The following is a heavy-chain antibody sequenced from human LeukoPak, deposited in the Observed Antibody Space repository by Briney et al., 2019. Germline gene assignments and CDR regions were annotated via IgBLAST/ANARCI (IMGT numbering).Heavy chain of an antibody. CDR3: AGLFDYGDSHYYYYYMDV. CDR2: INHSGST. D-gene: IGHD4-17*01. CDR1: GGSFSGYY. Sequence: SETLSLTCAVYGGSFSGYYWSWIRQPPGKGLEWIGEINHSGSTNYNPSLKSRVTISVDTSKNQFSLKLSTVTAADTAVYYCAGLFDYGDSHYYYYYMDVWGKGTTVTVSS. V-gene: IGHV4-34*01. J-gene: IGHJ6*03.